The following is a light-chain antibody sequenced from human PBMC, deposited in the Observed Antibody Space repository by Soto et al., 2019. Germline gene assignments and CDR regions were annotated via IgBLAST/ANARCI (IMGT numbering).Light chain of an antibody. CDR3: QQYGSSPPYT. V-gene: IGKV3-20*01. CDR1: HRVRSSY. J-gene: IGKJ2*01. Sequence: EIVLTQSPGTLSLSPGERATLSCRASHRVRSSYLAWYQQKPGQAPRLLIYGASSRATGSPDRFSGSGSGTDFNLTISSLEPEDFAVYYCQQYGSSPPYTFGQGPKLEIK. CDR2: GAS.